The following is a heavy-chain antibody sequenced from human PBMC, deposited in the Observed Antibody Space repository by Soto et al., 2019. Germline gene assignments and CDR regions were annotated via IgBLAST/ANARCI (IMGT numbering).Heavy chain of an antibody. V-gene: IGHV3-74*01. J-gene: IGHJ4*02. CDR2: INSDDTSS. D-gene: IGHD4-17*01. Sequence: GGSLILSCAASGLSVSNYWMHWVRQTPGKGLVWVSRINSDDTSSSYAASARGRFTISRDNAENSVYLEMDSLRAEDTALYYCARDVDADFRTDFDYWGRGTLVTVSS. CDR1: GLSVSNYW. CDR3: ARDVDADFRTDFDY.